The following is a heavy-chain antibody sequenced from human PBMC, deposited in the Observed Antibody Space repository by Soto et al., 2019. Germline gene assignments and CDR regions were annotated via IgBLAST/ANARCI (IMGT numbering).Heavy chain of an antibody. Sequence: RLSCAASGFSFSIYTMGWVRQAPGKRLEWISYIGAAPGDIKYADAVKGRLSISRDNSKNSLYLQMNSLRAEDTAVYYCAREGYGYYFDYWGLGTLVTVSS. CDR3: AREGYGYYFDY. D-gene: IGHD5-18*01. J-gene: IGHJ4*02. CDR1: GFSFSIYT. CDR2: IGAAPGDI. V-gene: IGHV3-11*06.